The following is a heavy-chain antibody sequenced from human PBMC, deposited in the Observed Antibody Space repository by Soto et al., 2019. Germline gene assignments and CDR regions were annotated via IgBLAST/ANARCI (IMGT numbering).Heavy chain of an antibody. CDR3: AKASGRSWYNWFDP. D-gene: IGHD6-13*01. Sequence: QVQLVQSGAEVKKPGSSVKVSCKASGGNFSSYGISWVRQAPGQGLEWMGGIVPLFGTTNYAHKFRGRVTITADESTSTVYMELSSLRSEDTAVYYCAKASGRSWYNWFDPWGRGTLVTVST. CDR2: IVPLFGTT. CDR1: GGNFSSYG. V-gene: IGHV1-69*01. J-gene: IGHJ5*02.